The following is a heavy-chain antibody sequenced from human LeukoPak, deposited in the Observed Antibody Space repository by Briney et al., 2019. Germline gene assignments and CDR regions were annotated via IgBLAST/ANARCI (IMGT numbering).Heavy chain of an antibody. CDR3: AKDAMYYYDSSGYSDY. CDR2: ISYDGSDK. Sequence: GRSLRLSCAASGFRFSDFAMHWVRQAPGKGLEWVAVISYDGSDKFYADSLKGRFTISRDNSKNTLYLQMNSLRAEGTAVYYCAKDAMYYYDSSGYSDYWGQGTLVTVSS. CDR1: GFRFSDFA. D-gene: IGHD3-22*01. V-gene: IGHV3-30-3*01. J-gene: IGHJ4*02.